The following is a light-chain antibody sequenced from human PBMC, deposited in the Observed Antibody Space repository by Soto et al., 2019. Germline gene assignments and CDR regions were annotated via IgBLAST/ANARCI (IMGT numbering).Light chain of an antibody. Sequence: IQMTQSPSTLSASVGDRITITCRASQSVSSWLAWYQQKPGRVPKLLIYDASTLESGVPSTFGGRGSGTESSVSLNSPQPEDFATYFCKPYNSFKYAFGQGTRWIS. J-gene: IGKJ2*01. CDR3: KPYNSFKYA. CDR1: QSVSSW. V-gene: IGKV1-5*01. CDR2: DAS.